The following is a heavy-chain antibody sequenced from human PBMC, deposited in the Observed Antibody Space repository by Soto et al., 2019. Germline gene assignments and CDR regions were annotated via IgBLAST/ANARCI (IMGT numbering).Heavy chain of an antibody. CDR2: ISSSSSYI. CDR3: ARPDINTAMGVYGMDV. CDR1: GFTFSSYS. D-gene: IGHD5-18*01. V-gene: IGHV3-21*01. J-gene: IGHJ6*02. Sequence: GGSLRLSCAASGFTFSSYSMNWVRQAPGKGLEWVSSISSSSSYIYYADSVKGRFTISRDNAKNSLYLQMNSLRAEDTAVYYCARPDINTAMGVYGMDVWGQGTTVTVSS.